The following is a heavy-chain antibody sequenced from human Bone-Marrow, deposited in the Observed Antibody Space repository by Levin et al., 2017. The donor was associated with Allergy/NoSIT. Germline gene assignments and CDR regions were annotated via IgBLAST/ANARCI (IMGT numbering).Heavy chain of an antibody. CDR2: ISSDGNEK. CDR3: ARDSSTWDYFDH. Sequence: PGGSLRLSCAASGFIFRSYDMHWVRQAPGKGFEWVAMISSDGNEKDFVESVKGRFTISRDNSKNTLYLQMNSLRADDTSIYYCARDSSTWDYFDHWGQGTLVTVSS. V-gene: IGHV3-33*01. CDR1: GFIFRSYD. J-gene: IGHJ4*02. D-gene: IGHD6-13*01.